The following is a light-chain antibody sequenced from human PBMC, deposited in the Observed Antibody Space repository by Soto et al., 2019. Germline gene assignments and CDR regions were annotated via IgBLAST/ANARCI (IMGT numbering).Light chain of an antibody. CDR1: QSVSSS. V-gene: IGKV3-11*01. Sequence: EVLLTQFPATLSLSRGSISTLSFLASQSVSSSLAWYQQKPGQAPRLLIFGASTRATGIPDRFSGSGSGTDFILTISRLGPEDFAVYYCQHYDDSTWTFGQGTKVDIK. CDR3: QHYDDSTWT. CDR2: GAS. J-gene: IGKJ1*01.